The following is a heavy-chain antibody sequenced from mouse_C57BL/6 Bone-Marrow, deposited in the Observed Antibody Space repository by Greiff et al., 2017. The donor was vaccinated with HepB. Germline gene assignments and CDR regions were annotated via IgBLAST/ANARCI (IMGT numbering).Heavy chain of an antibody. CDR3: ARSDDYYAMDY. V-gene: IGHV1-55*01. CDR1: GYTFTSYW. J-gene: IGHJ4*01. Sequence: VQLQQPGAELVKPGASVKISCKASGYTFTSYWITWVKQRPGQGLEWIGDIYPGSGSTNYNEKFKSKATLTVDTSSSTAYMQLSSLTSEDSAVYYCARSDDYYAMDYWGQGTSVTVSS. CDR2: IYPGSGST.